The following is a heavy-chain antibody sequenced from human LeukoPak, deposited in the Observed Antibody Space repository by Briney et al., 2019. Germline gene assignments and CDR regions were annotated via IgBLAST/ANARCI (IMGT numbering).Heavy chain of an antibody. CDR2: IYYSGST. CDR3: ARDAGLAAAGYYYYYGMDV. Sequence: SQTLSLTCTVSGGSISSGGYYWSWIRQHPGKGLEWIGYIYYSGSTYYNPSLKSRVTISVDTSKNQFSLKLSSVTAADTAVYYCARDAGLAAAGYYYYYGMDVWGQGTTVTVSS. V-gene: IGHV4-31*03. D-gene: IGHD6-13*01. CDR1: GGSISSGGYY. J-gene: IGHJ6*02.